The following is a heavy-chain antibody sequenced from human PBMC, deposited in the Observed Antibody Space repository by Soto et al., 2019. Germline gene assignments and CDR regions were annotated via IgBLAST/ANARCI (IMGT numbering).Heavy chain of an antibody. CDR1: GFTFSSYW. Sequence: GGSLRLSCAASGFTFSSYWMSWVRQAPGKGLEWVANIKQDGSEKYYVDSVKGRFTTSRDNAKNSLYLQMNSLRAEDTAVYYCARDLSGSNYYYYGMDVWGQGTTVTVSS. J-gene: IGHJ6*02. CDR3: ARDLSGSNYYYYGMDV. D-gene: IGHD6-25*01. V-gene: IGHV3-7*05. CDR2: IKQDGSEK.